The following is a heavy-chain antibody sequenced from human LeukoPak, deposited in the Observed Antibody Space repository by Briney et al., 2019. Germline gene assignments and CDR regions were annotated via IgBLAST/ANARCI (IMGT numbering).Heavy chain of an antibody. Sequence: GGSLRLSCAASGFTVSSNYMSWVRQAPGKGLEWVSVIYSGGSTYYADSVKGRFTISRDNSKNTLYLQMNSLRAEDTAVYYCAKVLDEIVPAASNWFDPWGQGTLVTVSS. D-gene: IGHD2-2*01. CDR1: GFTVSSNY. CDR2: IYSGGST. CDR3: AKVLDEIVPAASNWFDP. V-gene: IGHV3-66*01. J-gene: IGHJ5*02.